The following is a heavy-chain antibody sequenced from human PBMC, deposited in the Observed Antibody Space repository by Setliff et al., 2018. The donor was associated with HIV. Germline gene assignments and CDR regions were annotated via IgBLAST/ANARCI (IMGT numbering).Heavy chain of an antibody. V-gene: IGHV3-74*01. CDR2: IDGDGTGT. Sequence: PGGSLRLSCAASGFTFRSYWMYWVRQVPGKGLVWVSRIDGDGTGTIYADSVKGRFTISRDNAKNMLYLQMNSLRVEDTAVYYCVRDGGCSGGICDSLNVPEYFQYWGQGTLVTVSS. CDR3: VRDGGCSGGICDSLNVPEYFQY. J-gene: IGHJ1*01. CDR1: GFTFRSYW. D-gene: IGHD2-15*01.